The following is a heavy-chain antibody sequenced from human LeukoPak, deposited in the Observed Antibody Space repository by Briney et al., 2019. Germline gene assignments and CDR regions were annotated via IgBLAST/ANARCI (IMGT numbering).Heavy chain of an antibody. Sequence: SETLSLTCTVSGGSISSYYWSWIRQPAEKGLEWIWRIYTSGSTNYNPSLKSRVTMSVDTSKNQFPLKLSSVTAADTAVYYCARDGEIRFDPWGQGTLVTVSS. V-gene: IGHV4-4*07. CDR3: ARDGEIRFDP. CDR1: GGSISSYY. D-gene: IGHD3-3*01. CDR2: IYTSGST. J-gene: IGHJ5*02.